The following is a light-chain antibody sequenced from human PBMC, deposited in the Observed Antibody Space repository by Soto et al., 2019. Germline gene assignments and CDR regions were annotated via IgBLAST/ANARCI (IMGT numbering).Light chain of an antibody. Sequence: QSVLTQPASLSVSPGQSITISCPATSGGVGDFDYVSWYQQHPGEAPKLIIYEVSHRPSGVSDRFSGSKSGDTASLTISGLQADDEASYYCHSHTTTNSLVFGTGTKVTVL. V-gene: IGLV2-14*01. CDR2: EVS. CDR1: SGGVGDFDY. J-gene: IGLJ1*01. CDR3: HSHTTTNSLV.